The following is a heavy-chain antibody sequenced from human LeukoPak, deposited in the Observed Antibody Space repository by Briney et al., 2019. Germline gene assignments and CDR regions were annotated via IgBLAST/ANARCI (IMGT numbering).Heavy chain of an antibody. CDR3: ARGVYYYGSGSSQKLDY. CDR1: GGSISSGSYY. J-gene: IGHJ4*02. D-gene: IGHD3-10*01. Sequence: SETLSLTCTVSGGSISSGSYYWSWIRQPAGKGLEWIGRIYTSGSTNYNPSLKSRVTISVDTSKNQFSLKLSSVTAADTAVYYCARGVYYYGSGSSQKLDYWGQGTLVTVSS. CDR2: IYTSGST. V-gene: IGHV4-61*02.